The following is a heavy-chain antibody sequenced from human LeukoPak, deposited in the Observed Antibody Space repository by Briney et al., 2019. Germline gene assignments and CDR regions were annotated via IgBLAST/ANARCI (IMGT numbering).Heavy chain of an antibody. V-gene: IGHV4-39*01. CDR3: ARHYYDSSGSRRDYYFDY. D-gene: IGHD3-22*01. J-gene: IGHJ4*02. Sequence: PSETLFLACTVSGGSISSSSDYWGWFRQPPGKGLEWIGSVRYSEKTYYTPSLKSRVTMSVDTSRSQFSLKLSSVTAADTAVYFCARHYYDSSGSRRDYYFDYWGPGTLVTVSS. CDR1: GGSISSSSDY. CDR2: VRYSEKT.